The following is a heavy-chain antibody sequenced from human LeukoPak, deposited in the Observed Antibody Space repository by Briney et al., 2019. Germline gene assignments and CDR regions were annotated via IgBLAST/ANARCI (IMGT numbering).Heavy chain of an antibody. CDR1: GYPFSNFA. V-gene: IGHV3-23*01. D-gene: IGHD2-21*01. Sequence: GGSLRLSCAGSGYPFSNFAMSWIRQGPEKGLEWVADISGSDGTTCYADSVKGRFTISRDNSQNMLYLQMNSLRVEDTAVYYCAKHRFSVLGRGDHWGQGLLVTVSP. J-gene: IGHJ4*02. CDR3: AKHRFSVLGRGDH. CDR2: ISGSDGTT.